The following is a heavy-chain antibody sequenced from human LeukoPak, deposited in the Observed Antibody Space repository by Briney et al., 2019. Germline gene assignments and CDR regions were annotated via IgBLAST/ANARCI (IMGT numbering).Heavy chain of an antibody. D-gene: IGHD2-15*01. Sequence: ASVKVSCKASGYTFTSYYIHWVRQAPGQGLEWMGIINPSDGSTSYAQKFQGRVTMTRDMSTSTVYMELSGLRSDDTAVYYCARSGCSGGSCFFDYWGQGTLVTVSS. J-gene: IGHJ4*02. CDR1: GYTFTSYY. CDR3: ARSGCSGGSCFFDY. CDR2: INPSDGST. V-gene: IGHV1-46*01.